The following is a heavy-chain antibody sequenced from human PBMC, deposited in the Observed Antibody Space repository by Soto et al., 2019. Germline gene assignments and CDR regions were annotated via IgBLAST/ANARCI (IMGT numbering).Heavy chain of an antibody. V-gene: IGHV3-30-3*01. CDR3: ARDPAGTYFFDY. Sequence: PGGSLRLSCAASGFTFSSYAIHWVRQAPGKGLEWVASISYDGSGKYYADSVKGRFTISRDNSKDTLYLQVNSLRGEDTAVYYCARDPAGTYFFDYWGHGTLVTVSS. CDR1: GFTFSSYA. J-gene: IGHJ4*01. CDR2: ISYDGSGK.